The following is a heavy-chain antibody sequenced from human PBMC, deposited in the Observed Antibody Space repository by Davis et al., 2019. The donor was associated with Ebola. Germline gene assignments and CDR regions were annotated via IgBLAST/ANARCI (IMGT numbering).Heavy chain of an antibody. CDR2: INWSGGST. CDR3: TRGKFFAGLSGMDV. V-gene: IGHV3-20*04. J-gene: IGHJ6*02. Sequence: GGSLRLSCAASGFTFDDYGMSWVRQAPGKGLEWVSGINWSGGSTSYADSVKGRFTISRDNDKNSLYLQMNSLIAGDTALYYCTRGKFFAGLSGMDVWGQGTTVTVS. CDR1: GFTFDDYG.